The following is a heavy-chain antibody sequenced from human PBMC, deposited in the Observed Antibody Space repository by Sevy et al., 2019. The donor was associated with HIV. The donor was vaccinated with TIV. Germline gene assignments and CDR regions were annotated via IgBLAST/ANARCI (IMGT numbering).Heavy chain of an antibody. V-gene: IGHV3-49*04. CDR2: IKTKTYGGTT. J-gene: IGHJ4*02. D-gene: IGHD6-19*01. CDR1: GFTFSDYA. Sequence: QLGGPLRLSCTASGFTFSDYAMSWVRQAPGKGLEWVGFIKTKTYGGTTEYAASVKGRFIISRDDSKNIAYLQMNSLKTEDTAVYYCTRDLYGSGWFYFDYWGQGTLVTVSS. CDR3: TRDLYGSGWFYFDY.